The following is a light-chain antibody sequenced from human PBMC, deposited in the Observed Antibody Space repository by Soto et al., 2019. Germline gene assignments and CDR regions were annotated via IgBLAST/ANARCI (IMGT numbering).Light chain of an antibody. J-gene: IGKJ1*01. CDR2: AAS. V-gene: IGKV1-8*01. CDR1: QGISSY. Sequence: AIRMTQSPSSFSAARGDRVTITCRASQGISSYLAWYQQKPGKAPKLLIYAASTLQSGVPSRFSGSGSGTDLTLTISCLQSEDFATYYCQQYYSYPRTFGQGTKVEIK. CDR3: QQYYSYPRT.